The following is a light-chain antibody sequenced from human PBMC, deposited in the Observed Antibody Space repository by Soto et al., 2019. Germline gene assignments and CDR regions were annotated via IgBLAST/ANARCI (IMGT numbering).Light chain of an antibody. CDR3: QQRSNSWT. J-gene: IGKJ1*01. CDR1: QSVSSY. Sequence: EIVLTQSSATLSLSPGERATLSCRASQSVSSYLAWYQQKPGQAPRLLIYDASNRATGIPARFSGSGSGTDFTLTISSLEPEDFAVYYCQQRSNSWTFGQGTKVDIK. CDR2: DAS. V-gene: IGKV3-11*01.